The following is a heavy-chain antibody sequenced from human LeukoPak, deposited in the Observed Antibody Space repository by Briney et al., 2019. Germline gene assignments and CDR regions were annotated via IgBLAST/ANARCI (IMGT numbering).Heavy chain of an antibody. V-gene: IGHV4-59*08. Sequence: SETLSLTCTVSGGSISSYYWSWIRQPPGKGLEWIGYIYYSGSTNYNPSLKSRITISVDTSKNQFSLKLSSVTAADTAVYYCARQIVVVAATTPQFDPWGQGTLVTVSS. CDR1: GGSISSYY. CDR3: ARQIVVVAATTPQFDP. CDR2: IYYSGST. J-gene: IGHJ5*02. D-gene: IGHD2-15*01.